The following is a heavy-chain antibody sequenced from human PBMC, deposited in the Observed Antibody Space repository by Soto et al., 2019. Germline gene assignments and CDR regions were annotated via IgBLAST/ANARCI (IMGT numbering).Heavy chain of an antibody. CDR2: IYYSESS. V-gene: IGHV4-59*11. J-gene: IGHJ4*02. Sequence: QVQLQESGPGLVKPSETLSLTCTVSGGSISSHYWSWIRQPPGKGLEWIGFIYYSESSNYNPSLQSRVTISVDTSKNQFFLRLTSVTAADTAVYYCARAVEMYASGWYYFDYWGQGTLVTVSS. CDR1: GGSISSHY. CDR3: ARAVEMYASGWYYFDY. D-gene: IGHD6-19*01.